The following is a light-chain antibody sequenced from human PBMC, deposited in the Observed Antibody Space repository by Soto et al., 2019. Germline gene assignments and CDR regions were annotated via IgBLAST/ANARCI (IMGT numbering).Light chain of an antibody. CDR1: QSVAKD. V-gene: IGKV3-15*01. J-gene: IGKJ4*01. Sequence: EIVMTQSPAILSVSPGERATLSCRASQSVAKDLAWYQHKPGQTPRLLTHGASTRATGIPDRFSGVGSGTEFTLTISSLQSEDFAVYYCQQYAGTPLTFGGGTKVEIK. CDR3: QQYAGTPLT. CDR2: GAS.